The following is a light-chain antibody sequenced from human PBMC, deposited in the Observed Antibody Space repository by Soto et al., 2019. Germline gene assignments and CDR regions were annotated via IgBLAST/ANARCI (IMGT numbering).Light chain of an antibody. Sequence: EIVLTQSPATLSLSPGERATLSCRASQSVGSSLAWYQQKPGQAPRLLIYDASDRATGIPARFSGSGSGTDFTLTSSSLEPEDFAIYYCQQRSNWPPISFGQGTKLEIK. CDR3: QQRSNWPPIS. CDR2: DAS. J-gene: IGKJ2*01. V-gene: IGKV3-11*01. CDR1: QSVGSS.